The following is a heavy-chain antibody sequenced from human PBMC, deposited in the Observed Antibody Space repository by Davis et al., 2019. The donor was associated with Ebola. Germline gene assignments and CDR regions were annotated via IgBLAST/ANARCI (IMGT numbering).Heavy chain of an antibody. Sequence: GESLKISCAASGFTFSSYWMSWVRQAPGKGLEWVANIKQDGSEKYYVDSVKGRFTISRDNAKNSLYLQMNSLRAEDTAVYYCARDIIVATIRDYYYYYGMDVWGQGTTVTVSS. CDR1: GFTFSSYW. J-gene: IGHJ6*02. V-gene: IGHV3-7*01. D-gene: IGHD5-12*01. CDR3: ARDIIVATIRDYYYYYGMDV. CDR2: IKQDGSEK.